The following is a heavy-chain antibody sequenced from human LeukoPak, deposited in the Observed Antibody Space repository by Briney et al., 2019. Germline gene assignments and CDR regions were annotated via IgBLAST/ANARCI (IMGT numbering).Heavy chain of an antibody. J-gene: IGHJ4*02. D-gene: IGHD2-15*01. CDR1: GFTFSSYG. CDR2: ISYDGSNK. V-gene: IGHV3-30*18. Sequence: GGSLRLSCAASGFTFSSYGMHWVRQAPGKGLEWVAVISYDGSNKYCADSVKGRFTISRDNSMNTLYLQMNSLRAEDTAVYYCAKDRGYCSGGSCVHFDYWGQGTLVTVSS. CDR3: AKDRGYCSGGSCVHFDY.